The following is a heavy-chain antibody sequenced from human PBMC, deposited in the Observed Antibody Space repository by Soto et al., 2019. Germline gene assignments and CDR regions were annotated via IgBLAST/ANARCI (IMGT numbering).Heavy chain of an antibody. CDR1: GGTFSSYA. Sequence: QVQLVQSGAEVKKPGSSVKVSCKASGGTFSSYAISWVRQAPGQGLEWMGGIIPIFGTANYAQKFQGRVTITADESTSTADMELSSLRSEDTAVSYCASLTIFGVVTTYGMDVWGRGTTVTVSS. V-gene: IGHV1-69*01. CDR2: IIPIFGTA. J-gene: IGHJ6*02. D-gene: IGHD3-3*01. CDR3: ASLTIFGVVTTYGMDV.